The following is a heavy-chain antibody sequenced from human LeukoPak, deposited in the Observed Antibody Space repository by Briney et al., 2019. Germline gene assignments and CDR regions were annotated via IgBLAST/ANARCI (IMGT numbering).Heavy chain of an antibody. Sequence: GGSLRLSCAASGFTFSSYTMNWVRQAPGKRLEWVSAISSSSSYIYYADSVKGRFTISIHNAKRSLYLQMNSLRAEDTAVYYCAKHPVGATYYMDVWGKGTTVTISS. J-gene: IGHJ6*03. V-gene: IGHV3-21*04. D-gene: IGHD1-26*01. CDR2: ISSSSSYI. CDR1: GFTFSSYT. CDR3: AKHPVGATYYMDV.